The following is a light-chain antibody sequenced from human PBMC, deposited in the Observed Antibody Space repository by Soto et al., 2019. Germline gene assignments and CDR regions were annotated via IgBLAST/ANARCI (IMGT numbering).Light chain of an antibody. V-gene: IGKV3-11*01. J-gene: IGKJ1*01. Sequence: EIVLTQSPATLSLSPGERATLSCRASQSVSSYLAWYQQKPGKAPRLLIYDASNRATGIPARLSGSGSGTDFTLTIRSLEPEDFAVYYCQQRSNLWTFGQGTKVDIK. CDR1: QSVSSY. CDR2: DAS. CDR3: QQRSNLWT.